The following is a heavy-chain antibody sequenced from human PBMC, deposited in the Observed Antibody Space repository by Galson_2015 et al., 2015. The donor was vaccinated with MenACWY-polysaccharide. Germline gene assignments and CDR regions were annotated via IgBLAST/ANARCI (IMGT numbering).Heavy chain of an antibody. Sequence: SLRLSCAASGFTFRNYWMHWVRQDPGKGLVWVSRISTDGDTTNYADSVKGRFSISRDNAKNTLYLQMNSLRAEDTAVYYCARGNYYAMEVWGQGTTVTV. CDR1: GFTFRNYW. V-gene: IGHV3-74*01. CDR2: ISTDGDTT. CDR3: ARGNYYAMEV. J-gene: IGHJ6*02.